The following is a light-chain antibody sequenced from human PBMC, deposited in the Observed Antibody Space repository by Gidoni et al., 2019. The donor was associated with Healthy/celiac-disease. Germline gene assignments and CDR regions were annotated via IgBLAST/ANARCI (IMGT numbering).Light chain of an antibody. Sequence: DIQMTQSPSSLSASVGDRVTITCRASQSISSYLNWYQQKPGKAPKLLIYAASSSQSGVPSRFSGSGSGTDFTLTISSLQPEDFATYYCQQSYSTSWTFGQXTKVEIK. CDR1: QSISSY. CDR2: AAS. V-gene: IGKV1-39*01. J-gene: IGKJ1*01. CDR3: QQSYSTSWT.